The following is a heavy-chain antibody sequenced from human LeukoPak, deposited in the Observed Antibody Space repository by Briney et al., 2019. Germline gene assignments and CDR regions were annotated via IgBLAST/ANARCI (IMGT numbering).Heavy chain of an antibody. Sequence: PGGSLRLSCAASGFTFSSYEMNCVRQAPGKGLEWVSYISSSRSTIYYADSVKGRFTISRDNAKNSLYLQMNSLRAEDTAVYYCAELGITMIGGVWGKGTTVTISS. CDR1: GFTFSSYE. CDR3: AELGITMIGGV. D-gene: IGHD3-10*02. CDR2: ISSSRSTI. J-gene: IGHJ6*04. V-gene: IGHV3-48*03.